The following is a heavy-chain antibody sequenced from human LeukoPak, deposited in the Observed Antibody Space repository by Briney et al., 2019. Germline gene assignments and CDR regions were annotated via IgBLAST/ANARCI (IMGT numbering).Heavy chain of an antibody. CDR2: ISSSSSYI. CDR1: GFTFSSYS. Sequence: GGSLRLSCAASGFTFSSYSMNWVRQAPGQGLEWVSSISSSSSYIYYADSVKGRFTISRDNAKNSLYLQMNSLRAEDTAVYYCARVPYCSSTSCYIDDYWGQGTLVTVSS. V-gene: IGHV3-21*01. CDR3: ARVPYCSSTSCYIDDY. J-gene: IGHJ4*02. D-gene: IGHD2-2*02.